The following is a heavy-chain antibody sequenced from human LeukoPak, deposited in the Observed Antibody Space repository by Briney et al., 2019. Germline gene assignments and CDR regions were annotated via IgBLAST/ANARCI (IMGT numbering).Heavy chain of an antibody. CDR1: GYTFTSYG. D-gene: IGHD2-2*01. CDR3: ARGGGYCSSTSCPPPWFDP. J-gene: IGHJ5*02. V-gene: IGHV1-18*01. CDR2: ISAYNGNI. Sequence: ASVKVSCKASGYTFTSYGISWVRQAPGQGLEWMGWISAYNGNINYAQKLQGRVTMTTDTSTSTAYMELRSLRSDDTAVYYCARGGGYCSSTSCPPPWFDPWGQGTLVTVSS.